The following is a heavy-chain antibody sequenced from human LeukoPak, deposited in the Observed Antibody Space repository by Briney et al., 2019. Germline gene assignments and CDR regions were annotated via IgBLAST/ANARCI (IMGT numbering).Heavy chain of an antibody. CDR3: AKDPAGRDGHY. D-gene: IGHD5-24*01. CDR1: GFTFSSYA. Sequence: GGSLRLSCAASGFTFSSYAMSWVRQAPGKGLEWVSAISGSGGSTYYADSVKGRFTISRDNSENTLYLQMNSLRAEDTAVYYCAKDPAGRDGHYWGQGTLVTVSS. J-gene: IGHJ4*02. CDR2: ISGSGGST. V-gene: IGHV3-23*01.